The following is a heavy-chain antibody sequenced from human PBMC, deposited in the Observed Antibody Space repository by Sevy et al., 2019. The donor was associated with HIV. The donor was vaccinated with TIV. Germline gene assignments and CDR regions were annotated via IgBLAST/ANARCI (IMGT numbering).Heavy chain of an antibody. D-gene: IGHD1-26*01. V-gene: IGHV3-30*03. CDR1: GFPFSDYQ. CDR2: ISNDGSKT. CDR3: ASLIVGGYTHLFDF. J-gene: IGHJ4*02. Sequence: GGSLRLSCAVSGFPFSDYQMHWVRQAPGKGLEWLAIISNDGSKTYYADSVKGRFTFSRDNSKKTLYLHMNSLGAKDTALYYCASLIVGGYTHLFDFWGQGMLVTVSS.